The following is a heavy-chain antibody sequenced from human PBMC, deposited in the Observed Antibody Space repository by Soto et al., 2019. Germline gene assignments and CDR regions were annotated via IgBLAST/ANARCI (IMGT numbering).Heavy chain of an antibody. CDR2: IKSKTDGGTT. J-gene: IGHJ6*02. CDR3: TTDVVVVAGYYYYGMDV. CDR1: GFTFSNAW. Sequence: GGSLRLSCAASGFTFSNAWMSWVRQAPGKGLEWVGRIKSKTDGGTTDYAAPVKGRFTISRDDSKNTLYLQMNSLKTEDTAVYYCTTDVVVVAGYYYYGMDVWGQGTTVTVSS. V-gene: IGHV3-15*01. D-gene: IGHD2-15*01.